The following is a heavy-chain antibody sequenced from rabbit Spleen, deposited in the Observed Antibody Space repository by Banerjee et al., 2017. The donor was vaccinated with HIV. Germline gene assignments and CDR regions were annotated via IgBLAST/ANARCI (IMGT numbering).Heavy chain of an antibody. CDR3: ASLWFGGYGSYTPRDMDL. CDR1: GFDFSSYS. Sequence: QLVESGGGLVQPGGSLTLSCKTSGFDFSSYSMSWVRQAPGKGLEWIGAIYTGRGSSDYANWVNGRFTISSDNAQYTVDLQMHSLTAADTATYFCASLWFGGYGSYTPRDMDLWGQGTLVTVS. D-gene: IGHD6-1*01. J-gene: IGHJ6*01. V-gene: IGHV1S7*01. CDR2: IYTGRGSS.